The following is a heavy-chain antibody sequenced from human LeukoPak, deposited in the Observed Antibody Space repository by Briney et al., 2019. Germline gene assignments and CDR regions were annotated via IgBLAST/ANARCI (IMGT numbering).Heavy chain of an antibody. J-gene: IGHJ2*01. CDR3: ASQYFDL. V-gene: IGHV4-59*01. CDR1: GGSISSYY. CDR2: IYYSGST. Sequence: SETLSLTCTVSGGSISSYYWSWIRQPPGKGLEWIGYIYYSGSTNYNPSLKSRVTISVDTSKNQFSLKLSSVTAADTAVYYCASQYFDLWGRGTLVTVSS.